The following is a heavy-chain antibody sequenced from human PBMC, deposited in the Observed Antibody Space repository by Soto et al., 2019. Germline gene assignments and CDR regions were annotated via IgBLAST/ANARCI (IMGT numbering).Heavy chain of an antibody. CDR3: ARLSGSIQDRWFDP. CDR2: ISAYNGNT. V-gene: IGHV1-18*01. J-gene: IGHJ5*02. CDR1: GYTFTSYG. Sequence: ASVKVSCKASGYTFTSYGISWVRQAPGQGREWMGWISAYNGNTNYAQRLQGRVTMTTDTSTSTAYMELRSLRADDTAVYYCARLSGSIQDRWFDPWGQGTLVTVSS. D-gene: IGHD1-26*01.